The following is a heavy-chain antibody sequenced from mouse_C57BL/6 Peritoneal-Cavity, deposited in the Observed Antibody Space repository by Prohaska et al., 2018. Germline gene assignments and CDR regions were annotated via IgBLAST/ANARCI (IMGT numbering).Heavy chain of an antibody. Sequence: EVQLQQSGPVLVKPGASVKMSCKASGYTFTDYYMNWVKQSHGKSLEWIGVINPYNGGTSYNQKVNGKATLTGDKSSSTGYMELNSLTSEDSAVYYCASYYGSSHFDYWGQGTTLTVSS. CDR1: GYTFTDYY. D-gene: IGHD1-1*01. J-gene: IGHJ2*01. CDR3: ASYYGSSHFDY. CDR2: INPYNGGT. V-gene: IGHV1-19*01.